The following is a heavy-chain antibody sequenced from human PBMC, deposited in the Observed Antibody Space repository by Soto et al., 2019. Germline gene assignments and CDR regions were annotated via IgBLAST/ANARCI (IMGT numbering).Heavy chain of an antibody. Sequence: QVQLVQSGAEVKKPGASVKVSCKASGYIFTTYAISWVRQAPGQGLEWMGWISGYNGNANYAQKFQGRVIMTTDTFTSTAYLDLRNLRPDDTAVYYCARDGLRTNYFDPWGQGALVIVSS. CDR1: GYIFTTYA. D-gene: IGHD3-16*01. V-gene: IGHV1-18*04. CDR2: ISGYNGNA. J-gene: IGHJ5*02. CDR3: ARDGLRTNYFDP.